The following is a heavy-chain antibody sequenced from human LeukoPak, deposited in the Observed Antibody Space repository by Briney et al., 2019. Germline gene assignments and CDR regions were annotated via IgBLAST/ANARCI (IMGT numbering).Heavy chain of an antibody. CDR1: GYTFTDYY. CDR2: INPYSGGT. V-gene: IGHV1-2*06. J-gene: IGHJ4*02. CDR3: ARDYSSGWYVY. Sequence: ASVKVSCKASGYTFTDYYMHWVRQDPGQGLEWMGRINPYSGGTNYAQKFQGRVTMTRDTSISTAYMELSRLKSDDTAVYYCARDYSSGWYVYWGQGTLVTVSS. D-gene: IGHD6-19*01.